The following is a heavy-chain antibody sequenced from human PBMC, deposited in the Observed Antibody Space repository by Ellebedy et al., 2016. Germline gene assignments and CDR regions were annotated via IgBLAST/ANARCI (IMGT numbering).Heavy chain of an antibody. V-gene: IGHV4-59*01. CDR2: IYYSGST. Sequence: SETLSLXXTVSGGSISSYYWSWIRQPPGKGLEWIGYIYYSGSTNYNPSLKSRVIISVDTSKNQFSLKLSSVTAADTAVYYCARAPRSCIPYRDCFQYWYFDLWGRGTLVTVSS. D-gene: IGHD2-21*02. CDR3: ARAPRSCIPYRDCFQYWYFDL. J-gene: IGHJ2*01. CDR1: GGSISSYY.